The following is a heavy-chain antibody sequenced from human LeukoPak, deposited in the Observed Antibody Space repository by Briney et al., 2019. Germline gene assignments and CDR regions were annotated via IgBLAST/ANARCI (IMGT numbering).Heavy chain of an antibody. Sequence: SGGSLRLSCAASGFTFSSYSMNWVRQAPGKGLEWVSGINWNGGSTGYADSVKGRFTISRDNAKNSLYLQMNSLRAEDTALYYCARVVTKDYYDSTRGGRMDVWGKGTTVTVSS. D-gene: IGHD3-22*01. CDR2: INWNGGST. CDR1: GFTFSSYS. V-gene: IGHV3-20*04. CDR3: ARVVTKDYYDSTRGGRMDV. J-gene: IGHJ6*04.